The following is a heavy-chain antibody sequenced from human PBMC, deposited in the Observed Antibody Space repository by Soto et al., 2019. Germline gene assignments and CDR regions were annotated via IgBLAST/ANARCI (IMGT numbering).Heavy chain of an antibody. Sequence: QVQLVQSGAEVKKPGSSVKVYCKASGGTFISYTISWVRQAPGQGLEWMGRIIPILGIANYAQKFQGRVTITADKSTSTAYMELSSLRSEDTAVYYCARDLLVVPAAEIYYGMDVRGQGTTVTVSS. J-gene: IGHJ6*02. CDR3: ARDLLVVPAAEIYYGMDV. V-gene: IGHV1-69*08. CDR2: IIPILGIA. CDR1: GGTFISYT. D-gene: IGHD2-2*01.